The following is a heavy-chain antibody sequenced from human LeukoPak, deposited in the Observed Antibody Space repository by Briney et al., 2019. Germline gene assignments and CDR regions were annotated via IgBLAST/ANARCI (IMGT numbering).Heavy chain of an antibody. Sequence: PGGSLRLSCAASGFTFSSYAMHWVRQAPGEGLEWVAVISYDGSNKYYADSVKGRFTISRDNSKNTLYLQMNSLRAEDTAVYYCATPIMVRGVHQDYWGQGTLVTVSS. J-gene: IGHJ4*02. V-gene: IGHV3-30*04. CDR1: GFTFSSYA. CDR3: ATPIMVRGVHQDY. D-gene: IGHD3-10*01. CDR2: ISYDGSNK.